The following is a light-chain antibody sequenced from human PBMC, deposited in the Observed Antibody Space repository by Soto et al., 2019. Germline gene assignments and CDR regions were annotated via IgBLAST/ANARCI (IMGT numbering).Light chain of an antibody. Sequence: ENVLTQSPGTLSLSPGERSTLSCRSSQSVSSSYLAWYQQKPGQAPRLLIYGASSRATGIPDRFSGSGSGTDFTLIINRLEPEDVAIYYCQQYGGSPRITFGQGTRLEIK. CDR2: GAS. CDR1: QSVSSSY. CDR3: QQYGGSPRIT. V-gene: IGKV3-20*01. J-gene: IGKJ5*01.